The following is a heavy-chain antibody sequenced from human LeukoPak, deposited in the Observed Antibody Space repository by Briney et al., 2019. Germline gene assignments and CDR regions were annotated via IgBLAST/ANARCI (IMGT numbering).Heavy chain of an antibody. V-gene: IGHV3-30*01. CDR3: ARDNNGDY. Sequence: PGGSLRLSCAASGFTFSNYAMHWVRQAPGKGLEWVAVISYDESSEYYADSVKGRFTISRDNSKNTLYLQMNSLRAEDTAVYYCARDNNGDYWDQGTLVTVSS. CDR1: GFTFSNYA. D-gene: IGHD1/OR15-1a*01. CDR2: ISYDESSE. J-gene: IGHJ4*02.